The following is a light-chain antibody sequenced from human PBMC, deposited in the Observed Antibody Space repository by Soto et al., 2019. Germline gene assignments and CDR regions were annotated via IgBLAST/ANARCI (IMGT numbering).Light chain of an antibody. V-gene: IGKV1-5*03. CDR3: QQYNSYPRA. CDR2: EAS. CDR1: QSVNSS. Sequence: DIQMTQSPATLSASLGDRATITCRASQSVNSSLAWYQQKPGQAPKLLIYEASSLESGVPPRFSGSGSGTEFTLTISSLQSDDFATYYCQQYNSYPRAFGGGTKVEIK. J-gene: IGKJ4*01.